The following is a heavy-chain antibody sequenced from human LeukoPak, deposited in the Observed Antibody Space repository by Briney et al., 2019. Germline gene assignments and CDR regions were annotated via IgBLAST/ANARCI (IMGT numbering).Heavy chain of an antibody. V-gene: IGHV3-15*01. CDR2: IKSKTDGGTT. CDR3: TTPLRYYDILTGYYTHGY. CDR1: GFTFSNAW. J-gene: IGHJ4*02. Sequence: GGSLRLSRAASGFTFSNAWMSWVRQAPGKGLEWVGRIKSKTDGGTTDYAAPVKGRFTISRDDSKNTLYLQMNSLKTEDTAVYYCTTPLRYYDILTGYYTHGYWGQGTLVTVSS. D-gene: IGHD3-9*01.